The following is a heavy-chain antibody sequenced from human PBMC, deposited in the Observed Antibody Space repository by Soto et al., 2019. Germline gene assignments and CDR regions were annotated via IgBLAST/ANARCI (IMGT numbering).Heavy chain of an antibody. Sequence: GGSLRLSCAASGFTFSSYSMNWVRQAPGKGLEWVSSISRSSSYIYYADSVKGRFTISRDNAKNSLYLQMNSPRAEDTAVYYCARDLHDYVSFRFDPWGQXTLVTVS. V-gene: IGHV3-21*01. CDR1: GFTFSSYS. D-gene: IGHD3-16*01. CDR2: ISRSSSYI. CDR3: ARDLHDYVSFRFDP. J-gene: IGHJ5*02.